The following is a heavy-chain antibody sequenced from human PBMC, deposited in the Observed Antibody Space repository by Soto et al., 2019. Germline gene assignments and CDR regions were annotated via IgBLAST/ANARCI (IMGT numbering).Heavy chain of an antibody. J-gene: IGHJ4*02. D-gene: IGHD5-18*01. CDR1: GYTFTSYY. CDR2: INPSGGST. V-gene: IGHV1-46*01. Sequence: ASVKVSCKASGYTFTSYYMHWVRQAPGQGLEWMGIINPSGGSTSYAQKFQGRVTMTRDTSTSTVYMELSSLRSEDTAVYYCARVGRGTWLQLWNFDYWGQGTLVTVSS. CDR3: ARVGRGTWLQLWNFDY.